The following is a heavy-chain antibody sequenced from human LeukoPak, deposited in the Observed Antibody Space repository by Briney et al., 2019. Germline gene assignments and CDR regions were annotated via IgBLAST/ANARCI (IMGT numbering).Heavy chain of an antibody. J-gene: IGHJ4*02. V-gene: IGHV4-61*02. D-gene: IGHD3-16*02. CDR1: GGSISSGSYY. CDR2: IYTSGST. CDR3: ARERVGAPYFGDYVWGSYRYTLDY. Sequence: TSETLSLTCTASGGSISSGSYYWSWIRQPAGKGLEWIGRIYTSGSTNYNPSLKSRVTISVDTSKNQFSLKLSSVTAADTAVYYCARERVGAPYFGDYVWGSYRYTLDYWGQGTLVTVSS.